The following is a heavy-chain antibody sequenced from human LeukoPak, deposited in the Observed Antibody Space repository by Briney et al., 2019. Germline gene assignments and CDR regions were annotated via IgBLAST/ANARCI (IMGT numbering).Heavy chain of an antibody. CDR3: STWGDYDVLTGYYDSDF. CDR2: ILVSGRSA. CDR1: GFTFNNYA. J-gene: IGHJ4*02. Sequence: GGSLRLSCAASGFTFNNYAMRWVRQAPGKGREWVSAILVSGRSAYYADSVKGRFTISRDNSKNSLFMQMYSLRVEDTAPYYCSTWGDYDVLTGYYDSDFWGPGTIVTVSA. V-gene: IGHV3-23*01. D-gene: IGHD3-9*01.